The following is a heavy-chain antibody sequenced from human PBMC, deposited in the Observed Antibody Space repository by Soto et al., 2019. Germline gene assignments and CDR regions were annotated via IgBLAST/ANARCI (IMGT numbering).Heavy chain of an antibody. V-gene: IGHV4-59*01. CDR2: IYYTGIT. CDR3: VSIAYDAFDI. J-gene: IGHJ3*02. Sequence: PSETLSLTCTVSGGSISSYYWSWIRQPPGKVLEWIGYIYYTGITYYNPSLPTLVTLSVDPSKNLFSLKLSSVTAADTAVYYCVSIAYDAFDIWGQGTMVT. CDR1: GGSISSYY. D-gene: IGHD3-16*01.